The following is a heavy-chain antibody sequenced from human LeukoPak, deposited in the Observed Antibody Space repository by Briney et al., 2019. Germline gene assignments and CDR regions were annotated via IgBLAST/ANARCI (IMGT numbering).Heavy chain of an antibody. Sequence: GGSLRLSCAASGFTFNNYAMNWVRQAPGKGLEWVSAISGSGGSTYYADSVKGRFTISRDNSKNTLYLQMNSLRAQDTGIHYCAKSWAVTPGSFDIWGQGTMVTVSS. CDR2: ISGSGGST. D-gene: IGHD4-17*01. CDR1: GFTFNNYA. V-gene: IGHV3-23*01. CDR3: AKSWAVTPGSFDI. J-gene: IGHJ3*02.